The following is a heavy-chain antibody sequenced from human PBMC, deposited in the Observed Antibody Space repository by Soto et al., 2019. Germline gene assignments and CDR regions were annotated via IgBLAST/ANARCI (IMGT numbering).Heavy chain of an antibody. CDR3: ARGYGCEVLRYFDCPYYFDY. J-gene: IGHJ4*02. Sequence: SETLSLTCAVSGGSISSGGYSWSWIRQPPGKGLEWIGYIYHSGSTYYNPSLKSRVTISVDRSKNQFSLKLSSVTAADTAVYYCARGYGCEVLRYFDCPYYFDYWGQGTLVTVSS. CDR1: GGSISSGGYS. V-gene: IGHV4-30-2*01. CDR2: IYHSGST. D-gene: IGHD3-9*01.